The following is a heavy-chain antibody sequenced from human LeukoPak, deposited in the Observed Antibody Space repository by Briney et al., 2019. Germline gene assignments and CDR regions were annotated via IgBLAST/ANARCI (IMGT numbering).Heavy chain of an antibody. CDR2: IRSKANSFAS. Sequence: AGGSLKLSCAASGFTFSGSAMHWVRRASGKGREGVGCIRSKANSFASAYAASVKGMFTISRDDSKHTAYLQMNSLKPEDTAVYYCTRDLGPAATWGQGTLVTVSS. D-gene: IGHD2-15*01. CDR1: GFTFSGSA. V-gene: IGHV3-73*01. J-gene: IGHJ4*02. CDR3: TRDLGPAAT.